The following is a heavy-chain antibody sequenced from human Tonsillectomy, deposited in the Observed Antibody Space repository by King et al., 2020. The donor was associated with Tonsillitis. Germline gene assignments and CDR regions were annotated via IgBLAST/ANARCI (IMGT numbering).Heavy chain of an antibody. J-gene: IGHJ4*02. Sequence: VQLVESGGGLVQPGRSLRLSCAASGFTFGDYAMHWVRQAPGKGLEWVSGISWNSGTIDYADSVKGRFTMSRDNAKNSLYLQMNSLRAEDTALYYCAKDQDYWQAFDYWGQGTLVTVSS. D-gene: IGHD2-8*02. V-gene: IGHV3-9*01. CDR3: AKDQDYWQAFDY. CDR1: GFTFGDYA. CDR2: ISWNSGTI.